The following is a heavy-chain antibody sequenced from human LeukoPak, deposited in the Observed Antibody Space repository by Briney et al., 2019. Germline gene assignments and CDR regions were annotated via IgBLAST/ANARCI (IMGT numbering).Heavy chain of an antibody. V-gene: IGHV1-46*01. J-gene: IGHJ6*03. CDR2: INPSGGST. Sequence: ASVKVSCKASGYTFTSYYMHWVRQAPGQGLEWMGIINPSGGSTSYAQKFQGRVTMTRDTSTSTVYMELSSLRSEDTAVYYCARDFTPHNSDSGRDYYYSMDVWGKGTTVIVSS. CDR3: ARDFTPHNSDSGRDYYYSMDV. CDR1: GYTFTSYY. D-gene: IGHD3-10*01.